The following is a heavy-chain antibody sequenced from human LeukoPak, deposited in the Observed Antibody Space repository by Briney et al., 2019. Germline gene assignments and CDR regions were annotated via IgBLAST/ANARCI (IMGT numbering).Heavy chain of an antibody. V-gene: IGHV4-59*08. J-gene: IGHJ4*02. D-gene: IGHD1-7*01. Sequence: SETLSLTCTISGGSISSYYWSWIRQPPGKGLEWIGYIYHSGSTYYNPSLKSRVTISVDRSKNQFSLKLSSVTAADTAVYYCARQTGTTSILKGSFDYWGQGTLVTVSS. CDR1: GGSISSYY. CDR2: IYHSGST. CDR3: ARQTGTTSILKGSFDY.